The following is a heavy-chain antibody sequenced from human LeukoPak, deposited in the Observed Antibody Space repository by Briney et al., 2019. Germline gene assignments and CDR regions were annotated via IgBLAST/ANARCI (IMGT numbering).Heavy chain of an antibody. J-gene: IGHJ5*02. CDR3: ARVMGPAPGGCFDP. CDR2: IYYSGST. Sequence: SETLSLTCTVSGGSISSYYWSWIRQPPGKGLEWIGYIYYSGSTNYNPSLKSRVTISVDTSKNQFSLKLSSVTAADTAVYYCARVMGPAPGGCFDPWGQGTLVTVS. D-gene: IGHD2-2*01. CDR1: GGSISSYY. V-gene: IGHV4-59*01.